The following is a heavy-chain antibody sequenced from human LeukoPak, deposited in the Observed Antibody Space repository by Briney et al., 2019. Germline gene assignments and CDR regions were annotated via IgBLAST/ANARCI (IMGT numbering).Heavy chain of an antibody. CDR1: GDSISSSNW. V-gene: IGHV4-4*02. D-gene: IGHD6-13*01. CDR2: IYHSGGT. J-gene: IGHJ5*02. CDR3: ARSPITAAGVNWFDP. Sequence: SGTLSLTCAVSGDSISSSNWWSWVRQPPGKGLEWIGEIYHSGGTNYNPSLKSRITISVDKSNNQFSLRLTSVTAADTAMYYCARSPITAAGVNWFDPWGQGTLVTVSS.